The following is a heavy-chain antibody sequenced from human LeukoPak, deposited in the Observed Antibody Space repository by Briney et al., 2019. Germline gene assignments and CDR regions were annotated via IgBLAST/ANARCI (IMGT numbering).Heavy chain of an antibody. Sequence: GGSLRLSCAASGFSFTSYNFHWVRQAPGKGLQWLGFISYDGNIKYEDSVKGRFTISRDNSKNTLYLQMNSLRAEDTAVYYCARDYYGSGSYFPDYWGQGTLVTVSS. CDR1: GFSFTSYN. J-gene: IGHJ4*02. CDR2: ISYDGNIK. CDR3: ARDYYGSGSYFPDY. V-gene: IGHV3-30*03. D-gene: IGHD3-10*01.